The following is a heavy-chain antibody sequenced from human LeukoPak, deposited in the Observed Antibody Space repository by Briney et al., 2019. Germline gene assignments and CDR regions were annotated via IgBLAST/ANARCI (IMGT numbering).Heavy chain of an antibody. D-gene: IGHD3-10*01. CDR1: GYTFTGYY. V-gene: IGHV1-2*02. CDR2: INPNSGGT. J-gene: IGHJ5*02. CDR3: ARDARDVLLWFGEFSP. Sequence: ASVKVSCKASGYTFTGYYMHWVRQAPGQGLEWMGWINPNSGGTNYAQKLQGRVTMTTDTSTSTAYMELRSLRSDDTAVYYCARDARDVLLWFGEFSPWGQGTLVTVSS.